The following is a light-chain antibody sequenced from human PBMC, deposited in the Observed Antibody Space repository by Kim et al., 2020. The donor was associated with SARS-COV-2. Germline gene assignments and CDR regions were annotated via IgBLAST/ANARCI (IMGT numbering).Light chain of an antibody. CDR1: SSNIGANT. Sequence: QSVLTQPPSASGTPGQRVTISCSGSSSNIGANTVKWYQQYSGTAPKLLIYNNNQRPSGVPDRFSGSKSGTSASLAISGLQSEDEADYHCATWDDSLNGPVFGGGTQLTVL. V-gene: IGLV1-44*01. J-gene: IGLJ3*02. CDR3: ATWDDSLNGPV. CDR2: NNN.